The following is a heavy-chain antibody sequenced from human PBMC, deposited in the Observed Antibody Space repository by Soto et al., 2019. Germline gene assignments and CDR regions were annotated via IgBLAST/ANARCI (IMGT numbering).Heavy chain of an antibody. V-gene: IGHV3-48*02. J-gene: IGHJ4*02. Sequence: GGSLRLSCAASGFSFRDHSMNGVRQAPGKGLEWISYIRGTTTISYADSVKGRFTISRDNAENSLYLQMNSLRDEDTAVYYCARDLSWAFDHWGQGALVTVSS. CDR2: IRGTTTI. D-gene: IGHD6-13*01. CDR3: ARDLSWAFDH. CDR1: GFSFRDHS.